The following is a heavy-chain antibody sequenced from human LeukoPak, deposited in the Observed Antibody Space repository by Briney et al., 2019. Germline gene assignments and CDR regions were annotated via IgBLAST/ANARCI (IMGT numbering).Heavy chain of an antibody. CDR2: ISSSDGGS. CDR3: AKCMSESGVCLNFDH. CDR1: GFAFSTYA. J-gene: IGHJ4*02. Sequence: GGSLRLPCEASGFAFSTYAMSWVRQAPGKGLQWVSGISSSDGGSYYTGSVEGRFAISRDNSKNRVYLQMNNLRAEDTAVYYCAKCMSESGVCLNFDHRGQGTLVAVSS. D-gene: IGHD2-8*02. V-gene: IGHV3-23*01.